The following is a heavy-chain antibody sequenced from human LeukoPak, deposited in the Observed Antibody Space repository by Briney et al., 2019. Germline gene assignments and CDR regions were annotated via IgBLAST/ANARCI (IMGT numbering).Heavy chain of an antibody. J-gene: IGHJ5*02. D-gene: IGHD2-2*01. Sequence: SETLSLTCTVSGGSISTSNYYWGWIRQPPGKGLEWIGNIFYSGSTYYSPSLRSRVTISLDTSRNQFSLKLNSVTAADTAVYYCARVYSSTHNWFDTWGQGTQVTVSS. CDR3: ARVYSSTHNWFDT. CDR1: GGSISTSNYY. CDR2: IFYSGST. V-gene: IGHV4-39*07.